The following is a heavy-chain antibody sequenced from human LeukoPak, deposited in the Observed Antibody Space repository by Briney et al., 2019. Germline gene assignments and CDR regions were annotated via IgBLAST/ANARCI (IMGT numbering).Heavy chain of an antibody. CDR2: ISGSGGST. Sequence: PGGSLRFSCAASGFTFSSYAMSWVRQAPGKGLEWVSAISGSGGSTYYADSVKGRFTISRDNSKNTLYLQMNSLRAEDTAVYYCAKDLPPGYYYDSSGPPLDYWGQGTLVTVSS. V-gene: IGHV3-23*01. CDR1: GFTFSSYA. J-gene: IGHJ4*02. D-gene: IGHD3-22*01. CDR3: AKDLPPGYYYDSSGPPLDY.